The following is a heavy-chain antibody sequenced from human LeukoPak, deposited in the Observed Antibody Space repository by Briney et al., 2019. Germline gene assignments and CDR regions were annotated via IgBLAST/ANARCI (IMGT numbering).Heavy chain of an antibody. Sequence: SVKVSCKASGGTFSSYAISWVRRAPGQGLEWMGGIIPIFGTANYAQKFQGRVTITADESTSTAYMELSSLRSEDTAVYYCARATGGYDILTGYEALDYWGQGTLVTVSS. CDR1: GGTFSSYA. D-gene: IGHD3-9*01. V-gene: IGHV1-69*13. CDR2: IIPIFGTA. CDR3: ARATGGYDILTGYEALDY. J-gene: IGHJ4*02.